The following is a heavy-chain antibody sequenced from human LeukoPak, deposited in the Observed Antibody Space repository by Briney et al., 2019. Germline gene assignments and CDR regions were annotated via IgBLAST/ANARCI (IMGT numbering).Heavy chain of an antibody. J-gene: IGHJ4*02. CDR2: ISWNSGSI. CDR3: AKDRGFTMVRGVTFDY. V-gene: IGHV3-9*01. D-gene: IGHD3-10*01. Sequence: GGSLRLSCAASGFTFDDYAMHWVRQAPGKGLEWVSGISWNSGSIGYADSVKGRFTISRDNAKNSLYLQMNSLRAEDTALYYCAKDRGFTMVRGVTFDYWGQGTLATVSS. CDR1: GFTFDDYA.